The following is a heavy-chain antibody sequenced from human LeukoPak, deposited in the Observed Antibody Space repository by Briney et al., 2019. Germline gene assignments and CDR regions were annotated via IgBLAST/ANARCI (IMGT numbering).Heavy chain of an antibody. D-gene: IGHD3-3*01. CDR3: ARDYDFWSGYSPGLFDY. Sequence: PGVSLRLSCAASGFTFSSYWMSWVRQAPGKGLEWVANIKQDGSEKYYVDSVKGRFTISRDNAKNSLYLQMNSLRAEDTAVYYCARDYDFWSGYSPGLFDYWGQGTLVTVSS. CDR2: IKQDGSEK. CDR1: GFTFSSYW. J-gene: IGHJ4*02. V-gene: IGHV3-7*03.